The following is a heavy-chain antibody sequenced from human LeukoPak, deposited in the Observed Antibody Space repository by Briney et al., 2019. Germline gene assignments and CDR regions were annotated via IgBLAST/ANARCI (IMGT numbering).Heavy chain of an antibody. V-gene: IGHV3-53*01. CDR1: GYTFSSYW. J-gene: IGHJ4*02. CDR3: ASGYDPGGYSCDY. D-gene: IGHD3-22*01. Sequence: GGSLRLSCAASGYTFSSYWMSWVRQAPGKGLEWVSFIYSGGSAYYADSVKGRFSISRDNSKNTLYLQMNSLRAEDTAVYYCASGYDPGGYSCDYWGQGTLVTVSS. CDR2: IYSGGSA.